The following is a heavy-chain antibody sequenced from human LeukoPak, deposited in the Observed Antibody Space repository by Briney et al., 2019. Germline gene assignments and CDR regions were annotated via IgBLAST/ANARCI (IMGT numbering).Heavy chain of an antibody. CDR2: IYYSGST. V-gene: IGHV4-59*01. CDR3: ASGIAAAPGRD. D-gene: IGHD6-13*01. CDR1: GGSISSYY. Sequence: SETLSLTCTVSGGSISSYYWSWLRQPPGKGLEWIGYIYYSGSTNYNPSLKSRVTISVDTSKNQFSLKLSSVTAADTAVYYCASGIAAAPGRDWGQGTLVTVSS. J-gene: IGHJ1*01.